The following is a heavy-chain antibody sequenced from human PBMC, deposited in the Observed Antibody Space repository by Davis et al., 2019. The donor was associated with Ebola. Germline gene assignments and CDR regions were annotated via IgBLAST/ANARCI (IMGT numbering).Heavy chain of an antibody. CDR1: GFTVVSNY. V-gene: IGHV3-66*01. CDR2: IYSDGTT. CDR3: AKVNGFVLGY. Sequence: PGGSLRPSCAASGFTVVSNYMSWVRQAPGKGLQWVSFIYSDGTTYYADSVKGRFTISRDNFKNTLYLQMNGLRAEDTAVYYCAKVNGFVLGYWGQGTLVTVSS. D-gene: IGHD4/OR15-4a*01. J-gene: IGHJ4*02.